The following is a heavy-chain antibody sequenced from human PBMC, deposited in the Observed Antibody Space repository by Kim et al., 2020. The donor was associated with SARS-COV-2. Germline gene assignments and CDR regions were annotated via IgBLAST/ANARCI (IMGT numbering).Heavy chain of an antibody. V-gene: IGHV4-59*01. Sequence: SETLSLTCTVSGGSISSYYWSWIRLPPGKGLEWIGYIYYSGSTIYNPSLKSRVTISVDTSKNQFSLKLSSVTAADTDVYYCARDRRDMIVVGLAFDIWGQGTMVTVSS. D-gene: IGHD3-22*01. CDR2: IYYSGST. CDR3: ARDRRDMIVVGLAFDI. J-gene: IGHJ3*02. CDR1: GGSISSYY.